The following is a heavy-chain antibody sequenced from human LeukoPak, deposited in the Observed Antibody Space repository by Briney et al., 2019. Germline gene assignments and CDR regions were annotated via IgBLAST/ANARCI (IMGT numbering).Heavy chain of an antibody. V-gene: IGHV3-23*01. Sequence: GGSLRLSCVASGFTFSNDAMTWVRQAPGKGLEWVSAISGRGDNTFYADSVKGRFTNYRDHSKNTLYLQMHSPRAEDTAIYYCAKGDDSVTSPSYWGQGTLVTVSS. CDR2: ISGRGDNT. CDR3: AKGDDSVTSPSY. D-gene: IGHD2-15*01. CDR1: GFTFSNDA. J-gene: IGHJ4*02.